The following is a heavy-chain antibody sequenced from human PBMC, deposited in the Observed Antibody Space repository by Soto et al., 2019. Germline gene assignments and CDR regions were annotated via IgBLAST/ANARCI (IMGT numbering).Heavy chain of an antibody. CDR2: INHSGST. CDR3: ARDQDIVDY. V-gene: IGHV4-34*01. Sequence: SETLSLTCAVYGGSFSGYYWSWIRQPPGKGLEWIGEINHSGSTNYNPSLKSRVTISVDTSKNQFSLKLSSVTAADTAVYYCARDQDIVDYWGQGTLVTVSS. J-gene: IGHJ4*02. CDR1: GGSFSGYY. D-gene: IGHD2-15*01.